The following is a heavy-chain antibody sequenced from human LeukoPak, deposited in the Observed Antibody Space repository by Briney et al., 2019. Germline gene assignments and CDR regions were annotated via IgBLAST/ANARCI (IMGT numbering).Heavy chain of an antibody. Sequence: GGSLRLSCAASGFTFSSYGMHWVRQVSGKGLVWVSRINSDGSDTYYADSVKGRFTISRDNAKNTLYLQMNSLRAEDTAVYYCARRTVTLGYWGQGSLVTVSS. J-gene: IGHJ4*02. CDR2: INSDGSDT. V-gene: IGHV3-74*01. CDR3: ARRTVTLGY. D-gene: IGHD4-17*01. CDR1: GFTFSSYG.